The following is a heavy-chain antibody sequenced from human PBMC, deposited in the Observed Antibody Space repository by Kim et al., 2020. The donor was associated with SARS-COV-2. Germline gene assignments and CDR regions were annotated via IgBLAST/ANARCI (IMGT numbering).Heavy chain of an antibody. CDR1: GYTFTGYY. Sequence: ASVKVSCKASGYTFTGYYMHWVRQAPGQGLEWMGRINPNSGGTNYAQKFQGRVTMTRDTSISTAYMELSRLRSDDTVVYYCARSKSGYSSSWHGGAFDIWGQGTMVTVSS. J-gene: IGHJ3*02. CDR3: ARSKSGYSSSWHGGAFDI. V-gene: IGHV1-2*05. D-gene: IGHD6-13*01. CDR2: INPNSGGT.